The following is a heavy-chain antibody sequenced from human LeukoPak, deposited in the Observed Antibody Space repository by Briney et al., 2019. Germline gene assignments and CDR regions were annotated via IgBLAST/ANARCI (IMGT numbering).Heavy chain of an antibody. CDR2: IYVGDSDT. D-gene: IGHD2-15*01. V-gene: IGHV5-51*01. Sequence: GESLKISCKGSGNSFTTYWIAWVRQMPGKGLEWMGIIYVGDSDTRYSPSFQGQVTISTDESVSTAYLQWTSLRASDTATYYCARGEMRYCTGGSCYDYWGQGTLVSVSS. CDR3: ARGEMRYCTGGSCYDY. CDR1: GNSFTTYW. J-gene: IGHJ4*02.